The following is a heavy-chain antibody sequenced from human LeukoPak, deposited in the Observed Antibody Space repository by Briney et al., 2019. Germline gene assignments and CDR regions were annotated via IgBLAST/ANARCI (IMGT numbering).Heavy chain of an antibody. V-gene: IGHV2-70*11. Sequence: SGPTLLHPTRTLTLTFTFSGFSLRTTGMCVSWIRQPPGKALEWLSRIDWDDDKHYTTSLKTRLTISKDTSKNQVVLTMTNMDPADTATYYCARTRGQYYYDSSGYPFDYWGQGTLVTVSS. D-gene: IGHD3-22*01. J-gene: IGHJ4*02. CDR2: IDWDDDK. CDR1: GFSLRTTGMC. CDR3: ARTRGQYYYDSSGYPFDY.